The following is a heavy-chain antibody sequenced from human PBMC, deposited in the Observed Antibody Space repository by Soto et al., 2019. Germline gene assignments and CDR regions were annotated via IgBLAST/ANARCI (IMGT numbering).Heavy chain of an antibody. CDR3: AKGPAAPVLYSRKLNPFDY. CDR1: GFTFSSYG. V-gene: IGHV3-30*18. CDR2: ISYDGSNK. D-gene: IGHD6-13*01. Sequence: QVQLVESGGGVVQPGRSLRLSCAASGFTFSSYGMHWVRQAPGKGLEWVAVISYDGSNKYYADSVKGRFTISRDNSKNTPYLQMNSLRAKDTAVYYCAKGPAAPVLYSRKLNPFDYWGQGPLVTVSS. J-gene: IGHJ4*02.